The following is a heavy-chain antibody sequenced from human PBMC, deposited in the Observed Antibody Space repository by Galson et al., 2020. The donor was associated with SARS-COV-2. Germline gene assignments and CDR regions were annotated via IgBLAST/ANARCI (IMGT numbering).Heavy chain of an antibody. J-gene: IGHJ2*01. CDR2: INWNGGST. CDR1: GFTFDDYG. CDR3: ARAFGYSSGWFYWYFDL. D-gene: IGHD6-19*01. Sequence: GESLKISCAASGFTFDDYGMSWVRQAPGKGLEWVSGINWNGGSTGYADSVKGRFTISRDNAKNSLYLQMNSLRAEDTALYHCARAFGYSSGWFYWYFDLWGRGTLVTVSS. V-gene: IGHV3-20*01.